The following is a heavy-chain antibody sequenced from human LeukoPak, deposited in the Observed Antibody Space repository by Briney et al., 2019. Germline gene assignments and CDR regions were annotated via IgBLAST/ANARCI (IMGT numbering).Heavy chain of an antibody. Sequence: GGSLRLSCAASGFTFSSYGMHWVRQAPGKGLEWVAFIRYDGSNKYYADSVRGRFTISRDNSKNTLYLQMNSLRAEDTAVYYCAKEKKYYYDGSGYPGYDYWGQGTLVTVSS. J-gene: IGHJ4*02. V-gene: IGHV3-30*02. CDR1: GFTFSSYG. CDR2: IRYDGSNK. D-gene: IGHD3-22*01. CDR3: AKEKKYYYDGSGYPGYDY.